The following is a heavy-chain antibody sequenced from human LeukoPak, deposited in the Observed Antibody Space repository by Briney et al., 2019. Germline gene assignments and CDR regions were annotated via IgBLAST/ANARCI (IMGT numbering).Heavy chain of an antibody. Sequence: ASVKLSCKASGYTFTGYYMHWARQAPGQGLEWMGWINPNSGGTNYAQKFQGRVTITADKSTSTAYMDLSSLRSEDTAEYYCARDLPPYYFDYWGQGTLVTVSS. CDR1: GYTFTGYY. V-gene: IGHV1-2*02. CDR2: INPNSGGT. J-gene: IGHJ4*02. CDR3: ARDLPPYYFDY.